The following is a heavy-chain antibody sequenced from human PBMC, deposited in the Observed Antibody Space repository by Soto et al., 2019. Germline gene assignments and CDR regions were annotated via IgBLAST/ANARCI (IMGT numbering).Heavy chain of an antibody. J-gene: IGHJ4*02. V-gene: IGHV4-39*01. CDR1: GASIRSNNYY. Sequence: ETLSLTCSVSGASIRSNNYYWGWIRQPPGRGLEWIGSILYSGSTYYNPSLKSRGDISADTSKNQISLRLTSVTAADTAVYFCVRLDTTTTTILNYWGQGALVTVSS. CDR3: VRLDTTTTTILNY. D-gene: IGHD4-17*01. CDR2: ILYSGST.